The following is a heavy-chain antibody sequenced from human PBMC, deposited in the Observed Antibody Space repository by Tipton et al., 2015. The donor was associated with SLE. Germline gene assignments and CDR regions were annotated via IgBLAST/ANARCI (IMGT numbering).Heavy chain of an antibody. CDR1: GGSFSGYY. V-gene: IGHV4-34*01. J-gene: IGHJ6*04. CDR2: INDSGST. CDR3: ARGRDF. Sequence: TLSLTCAVYGGSFSGYYWSWIRQPPGKGLECIGEINDSGSTNYNPSLKSRVTISVDTSKNPFSLKLSSVTAADTAVYYCARGRDFWGKGTTGTVSS.